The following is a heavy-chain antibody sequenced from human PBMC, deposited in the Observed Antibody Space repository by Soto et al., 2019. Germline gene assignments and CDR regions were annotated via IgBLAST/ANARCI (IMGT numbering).Heavy chain of an antibody. D-gene: IGHD6-13*01. V-gene: IGHV4-59*05. CDR2: IYYSGST. CDR3: ARQVTIIAAAGLNYYYYYGMDV. J-gene: IGHJ6*02. CDR1: GGYIGSYC. Sequence: SQTLSVTWTVAGGYIGSYCWSWIRQKPGKGLEWIGSIYYSGSTYYNPSLKSRVTISVDTSKNQFSLKLSSVTAADTAVYYCARQVTIIAAAGLNYYYYYGMDVWGQGTTVTVSS.